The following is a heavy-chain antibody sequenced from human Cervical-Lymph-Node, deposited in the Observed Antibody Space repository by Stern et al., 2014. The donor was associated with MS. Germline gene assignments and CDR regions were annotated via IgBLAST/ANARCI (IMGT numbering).Heavy chain of an antibody. CDR3: AHSPSLELWAHYFDY. CDR1: GFSLSTSGVG. CDR2: LCWDDDK. D-gene: IGHD1-7*01. Sequence: QITLKESGPTLVKPTQTLTLTCTFSGFSLSTSGVGVGWIRQPPGEALEWLALLCWDDDKCYSRSLKSRLTITKDTSKNQVVLTMTNVDPVDTATYYCAHSPSLELWAHYFDYWGQGTLVTVSS. V-gene: IGHV2-5*02. J-gene: IGHJ4*02.